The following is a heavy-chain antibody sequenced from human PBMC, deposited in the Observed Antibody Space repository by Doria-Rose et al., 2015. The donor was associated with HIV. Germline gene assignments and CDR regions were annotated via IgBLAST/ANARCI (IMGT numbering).Heavy chain of an antibody. CDR1: GVSLSSPGMG. J-gene: IGHJ4*02. V-gene: IGHV2-26*01. Sequence: QITLKEPGPVLVKPTETLTLTCTVSGVSLSSPGMGVSWIRQPPGKALEWLASIVSDDERSYKTSLKSRLTISRCTSKSQVVLTMTDMDPVDTATYYCARIKSSRWYHKYYFDPWGQGTLVIVSA. CDR3: ARIKSSRWYHKYYFDP. D-gene: IGHD6-13*01. CDR2: IVSDDER.